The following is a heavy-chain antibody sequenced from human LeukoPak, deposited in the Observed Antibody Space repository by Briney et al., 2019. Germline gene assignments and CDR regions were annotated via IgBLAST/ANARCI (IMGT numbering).Heavy chain of an antibody. D-gene: IGHD6-19*01. V-gene: IGHV4-61*02. CDR3: ARARVAVAGEDYFDY. CDR2: IYTSGTT. CDR1: GGSFTSGTYY. Sequence: SETLSLTCTASGGSFTSGTYYWSWIRQPAGKGLEWIGRIYTSGTTNYNPSLKSRVTISVDTSKNQFSLKLSSVIAADTAVYYCARARVAVAGEDYFDYWGQGTLVTVSS. J-gene: IGHJ4*02.